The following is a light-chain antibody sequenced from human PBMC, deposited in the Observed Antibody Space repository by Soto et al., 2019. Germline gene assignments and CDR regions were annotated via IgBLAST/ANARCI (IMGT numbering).Light chain of an antibody. CDR3: QQNFRPPQVT. CDR2: GAY. Sequence: DIQVTQSPASLSASVGDRVTITCRTSQSISDYLNWYQQQPGKAPKLLIYGAYTLQSGVPSRFSGSGSETDFTLTISTLQPEDFATYYCQQNFRPPQVTFGGGTKVDIK. J-gene: IGKJ4*01. V-gene: IGKV1-39*01. CDR1: QSISDY.